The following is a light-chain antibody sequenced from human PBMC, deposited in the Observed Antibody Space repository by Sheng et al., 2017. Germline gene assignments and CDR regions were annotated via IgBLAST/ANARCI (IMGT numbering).Light chain of an antibody. J-gene: IGKJ2*01. V-gene: IGKV1-5*03. CDR3: QQSYSTPRT. CDR1: QSISSW. Sequence: EIQMTQSPSTLSASVGDRVTITCRASQSISSWLAWYQQKPGKAPKLLIYKASSLESGVPSRFSGSGSGTDFTLTISSLQPEDFATYYCQQSYSTPRTFGQGTKLEIK. CDR2: KAS.